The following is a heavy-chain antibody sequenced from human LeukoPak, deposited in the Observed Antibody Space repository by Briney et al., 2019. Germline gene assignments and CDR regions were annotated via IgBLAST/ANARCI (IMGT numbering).Heavy chain of an antibody. J-gene: IGHJ2*01. V-gene: IGHV4-59*01. CDR1: GGSISSYY. Sequence: SETLSLTCTVSGGSISSYYWSWIRQPPGKGLEWIGYIYYSGSTNYNPSLKSRVTISVDTSKNQFSLKLSSVTAADTAVYYCARESKAWLRFRSYWYFDLWGRGTLVTVSS. D-gene: IGHD5-12*01. CDR3: ARESKAWLRFRSYWYFDL. CDR2: IYYSGST.